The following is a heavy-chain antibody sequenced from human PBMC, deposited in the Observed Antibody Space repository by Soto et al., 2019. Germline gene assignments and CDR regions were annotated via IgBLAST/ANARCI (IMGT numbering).Heavy chain of an antibody. V-gene: IGHV4-4*02. J-gene: IGHJ5*02. CDR3: ARVLRGWFDP. CDR1: GASISSANW. CDR2: ISHSGIT. Sequence: PWDTLSLTCAVSGASISSANWWTWVRQPPGGGLEWIGEISHSGITNYKASLKSRVTMSVDKTKNDVSLKLTSVTAADKAVYYCARVLRGWFDPWGQGTPVTVSS.